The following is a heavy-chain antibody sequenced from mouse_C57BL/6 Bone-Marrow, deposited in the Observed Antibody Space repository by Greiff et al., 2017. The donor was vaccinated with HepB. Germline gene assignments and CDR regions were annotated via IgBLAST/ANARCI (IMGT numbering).Heavy chain of an antibody. CDR1: GYSITSGYY. J-gene: IGHJ1*03. CDR2: ISYDGSN. CDR3: ARGAGDFDV. V-gene: IGHV3-6*01. Sequence: EVKLQESGPGLVKPSQSLSLTCSVTGYSITSGYYWNWIRQFPGNKLEWMGYISYDGSNNYNPSLKNRISITRDTSKNQFFLKLNSVTTEDTATYYCARGAGDFDVWGTGTTVTVSS.